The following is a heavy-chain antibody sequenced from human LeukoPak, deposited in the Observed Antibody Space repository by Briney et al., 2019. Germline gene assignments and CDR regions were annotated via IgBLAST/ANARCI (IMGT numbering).Heavy chain of an antibody. V-gene: IGHV3-33*08. Sequence: GGSLRLSCAASGFTVSTNYTSWVRQAPGKGLEWVAVIWYDGSNKYYADSVKGRFTISRDNSKNTLYLQMNSLRAEDTAVYYCARDSYCNGNRCYLTTPYWGQGTLVTVSS. CDR3: ARDSYCNGNRCYLTTPY. J-gene: IGHJ4*02. CDR1: GFTVSTNY. CDR2: IWYDGSNK. D-gene: IGHD2-15*01.